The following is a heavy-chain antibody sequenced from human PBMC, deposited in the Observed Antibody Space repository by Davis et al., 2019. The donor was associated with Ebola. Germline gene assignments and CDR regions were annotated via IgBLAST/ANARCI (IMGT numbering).Heavy chain of an antibody. CDR3: ARDPGPLITTVVTPGY. CDR1: GGSISSGDYY. CDR2: IYYSGST. Sequence: LRLSCTVSGGSISSGDYYWSWIRQPPGKGLEWIGYIYYSGSTYYNPSLKSRVTISVDTSKNQFSLKLSSVTAADTAVYYCARDPGPLITTVVTPGYWGQGTLVTVSS. J-gene: IGHJ4*02. V-gene: IGHV4-30-4*01. D-gene: IGHD4-23*01.